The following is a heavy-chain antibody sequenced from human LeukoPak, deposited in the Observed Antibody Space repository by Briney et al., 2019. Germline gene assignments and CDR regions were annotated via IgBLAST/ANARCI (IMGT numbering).Heavy chain of an antibody. CDR2: ISAYNGDT. CDR1: GFTFTIYG. D-gene: IGHD3-10*01. J-gene: IGHJ6*02. CDR3: AREGYFGSGIDYYYGMDV. V-gene: IGHV1-18*01. Sequence: ASVKVSCKTSGFTFTIYGITWVRQAPGQGLEWMGWISAYNGDTKYAQNLQGRVTLTTDTSTSTAYMELRSLRSDDTALYCCAREGYFGSGIDYYYGMDVWGQGTKVAVSS.